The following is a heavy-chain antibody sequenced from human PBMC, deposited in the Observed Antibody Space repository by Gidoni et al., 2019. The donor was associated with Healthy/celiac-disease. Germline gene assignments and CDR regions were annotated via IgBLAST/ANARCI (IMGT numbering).Heavy chain of an antibody. D-gene: IGHD5-18*01. CDR3: ARGGIQPPGYYMDV. CDR2: IIPIFCTA. J-gene: IGHJ6*03. Sequence: QVQLVQSGAEVKKPGSSVKVSCTASGGPFSSYAISWVRQAPGQGLEWMGGIIPIFCTANYAQKFQGRVTITADESTSTAYMELSSLRSEDTAVYYCARGGIQPPGYYMDVGGKGTTVTVSS. V-gene: IGHV1-69*01. CDR1: GGPFSSYA.